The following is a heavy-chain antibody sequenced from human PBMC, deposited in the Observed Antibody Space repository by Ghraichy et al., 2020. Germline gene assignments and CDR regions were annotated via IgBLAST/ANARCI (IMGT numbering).Heavy chain of an antibody. V-gene: IGHV4-59*01. J-gene: IGHJ3*02. CDR3: ARVESWYKAFDI. CDR2: IYYSGST. D-gene: IGHD6-13*01. CDR1: GGSISSYY. Sequence: ETLSLTCTVSGGSISSYYWSWIRQPPGKGLEWIGYIYYSGSTNYNPSLKSRVTISVDTSKNQFSLKLSSVTAADTAVYYCARVESWYKAFDIWGQGTMVTVSS.